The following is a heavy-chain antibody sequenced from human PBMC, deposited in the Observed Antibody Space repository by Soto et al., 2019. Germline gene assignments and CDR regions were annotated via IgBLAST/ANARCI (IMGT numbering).Heavy chain of an antibody. CDR3: ARDEGIAVAGTPIDY. J-gene: IGHJ4*02. V-gene: IGHV3-48*01. Sequence: GGSLRLSCAASGFALSSFDMDWVRQAPGKGLEWVSYINMDGGSTYYADSVKGRFTISRDNAKNSLYLQMNSLRAEDTAVYYCARDEGIAVAGTPIDYWGQGTLVTVSS. CDR1: GFALSSFD. CDR2: INMDGGST. D-gene: IGHD6-19*01.